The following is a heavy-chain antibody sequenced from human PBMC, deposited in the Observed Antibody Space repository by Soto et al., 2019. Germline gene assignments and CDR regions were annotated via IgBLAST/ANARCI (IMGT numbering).Heavy chain of an antibody. Sequence: ASVKVSCKASGYTFTGYYMHWVRQAPGQGLEWMGWINPNSGGTNYAQKFQGWVTMTRDTSISTAYMELSRLRSDDTAVYYCARGGYQLPGSGLYYYYYMDVWGKGTTVTVSS. D-gene: IGHD2-2*01. J-gene: IGHJ6*03. V-gene: IGHV1-2*04. CDR3: ARGGYQLPGSGLYYYYYMDV. CDR1: GYTFTGYY. CDR2: INPNSGGT.